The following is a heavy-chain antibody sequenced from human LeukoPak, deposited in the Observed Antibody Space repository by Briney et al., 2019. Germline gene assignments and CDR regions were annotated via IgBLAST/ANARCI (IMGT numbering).Heavy chain of an antibody. Sequence: GGSLRLSCEASGFTFSSYAMSWVRPAPGKGLEWFSAISGSGGSTYYADSVKGRFTISRDNSKNTLYLQMNSLRAEDTAVYYCAKDTRYSGSYYFVFDYWGQGTLVTVSS. D-gene: IGHD1-26*01. CDR3: AKDTRYSGSYYFVFDY. CDR2: ISGSGGST. J-gene: IGHJ4*02. V-gene: IGHV3-23*01. CDR1: GFTFSSYA.